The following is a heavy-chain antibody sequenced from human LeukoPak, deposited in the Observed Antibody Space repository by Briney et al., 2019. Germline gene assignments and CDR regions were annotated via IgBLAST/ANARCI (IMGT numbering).Heavy chain of an antibody. V-gene: IGHV1-2*02. D-gene: IGHD4-23*01. J-gene: IGHJ4*02. CDR3: ARNDYGGNSYYFDY. CDR1: GYTFTGYY. Sequence: ASVKVSCKASGYTFTGYYIHWVRQAPGQGLEWMGWINPNSGGTNYAQKFQGRVTMTRDTSISTAYMELSRLRSDDTAVYYCARNDYGGNSYYFDYWGQGTLVTVSS. CDR2: INPNSGGT.